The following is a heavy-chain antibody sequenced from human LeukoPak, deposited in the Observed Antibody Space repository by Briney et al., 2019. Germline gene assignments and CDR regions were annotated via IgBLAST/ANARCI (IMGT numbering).Heavy chain of an antibody. J-gene: IGHJ6*03. D-gene: IGHD2-2*01. Sequence: ASVKVSCKASGYTFTGYYMHWVRQAPAQGLEWMGWINPNNGGTNYAQKFQGRVTMNRDTSISKAYIELSRLRSDDTAVYYCERRLVRVPAADIVYYYYYMDVWGKGTTVTVSS. V-gene: IGHV1-2*02. CDR1: GYTFTGYY. CDR3: ERRLVRVPAADIVYYYYYMDV. CDR2: INPNNGGT.